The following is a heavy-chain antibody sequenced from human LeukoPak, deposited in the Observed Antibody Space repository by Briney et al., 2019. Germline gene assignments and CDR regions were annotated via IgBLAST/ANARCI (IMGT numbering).Heavy chain of an antibody. J-gene: IGHJ5*02. CDR3: ARVPGVYFDFSIGFGSGWFDP. CDR2: ISGSGGST. Sequence: GGSLRLSCAASGFTFSSYAMSWVRQAPGKGLEWVSAISGSGGSTYYADSVKGRFTISRDNSKNTLYLQMNSLRAEGTAVYYCARVPGVYFDFSIGFGSGWFDPWGQGILVTVSS. V-gene: IGHV3-23*01. CDR1: GFTFSSYA. D-gene: IGHD3-3*01.